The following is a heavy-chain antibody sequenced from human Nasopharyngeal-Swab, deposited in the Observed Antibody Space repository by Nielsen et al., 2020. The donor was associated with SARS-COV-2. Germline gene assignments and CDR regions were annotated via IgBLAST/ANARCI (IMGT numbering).Heavy chain of an antibody. CDR2: INHSGST. CDR3: ARGLSGVVPAPILGLGPYYYYYYMDV. V-gene: IGHV4-34*01. J-gene: IGHJ6*03. D-gene: IGHD2-2*01. Sequence: SETLSLTCAVYGGSFSGSYWGWIRQPPGKGPEWIAAINHSGSTSYNPSLRSRVTLSVDTSMNQVSLEVSSVTAADTAVYYCARGLSGVVPAPILGLGPYYYYYYMDVWGKGTTVTVSS. CDR1: GGSFSGSY.